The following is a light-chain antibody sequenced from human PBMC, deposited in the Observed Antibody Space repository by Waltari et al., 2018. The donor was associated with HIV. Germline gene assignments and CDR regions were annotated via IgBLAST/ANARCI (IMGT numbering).Light chain of an antibody. J-gene: IGLJ3*02. CDR2: STT. CDR3: VLYMGSGIWV. Sequence: QTVVTQEPSFSVSPGGTVTLTCGLSSGSVSTTYYPSWYQQTPGQAPRTLIYSTTTRSSGVPDRFSGSILGNRAALTITGAQADDESDYYCVLYMGSGIWVFGGGTKLTVL. CDR1: SGSVSTTYY. V-gene: IGLV8-61*01.